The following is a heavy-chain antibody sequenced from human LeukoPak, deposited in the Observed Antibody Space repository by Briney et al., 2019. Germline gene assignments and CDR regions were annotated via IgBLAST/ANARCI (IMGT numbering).Heavy chain of an antibody. Sequence: SETLSLTCTVSGGSISSYYWSWIRQPAGKGLEWIGYIYTSGSTNYNPSLKSRVTISVDTSKNQFSLKLSSVTAADTAVYYCARDLNYYDSSGYLVGAFDIWGQGTMVTVSS. J-gene: IGHJ3*02. CDR2: IYTSGST. CDR1: GGSISSYY. D-gene: IGHD3-22*01. V-gene: IGHV4-4*08. CDR3: ARDLNYYDSSGYLVGAFDI.